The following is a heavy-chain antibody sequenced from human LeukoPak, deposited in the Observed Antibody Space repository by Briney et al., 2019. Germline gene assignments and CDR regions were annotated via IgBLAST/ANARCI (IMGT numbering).Heavy chain of an antibody. CDR1: GYTFTSYG. CDR2: IIPIFGTA. D-gene: IGHD3-10*01. Sequence: GASVKVSCKASGYTFTSYGISWVRQAPGQGLEWMGGIIPIFGTANYAQKFQGRVTITADESTSTAYMELSSLRSEDTAAYYCASSGSGSDDFDYWGQGTLVTVSS. V-gene: IGHV1-69*13. J-gene: IGHJ4*02. CDR3: ASSGSGSDDFDY.